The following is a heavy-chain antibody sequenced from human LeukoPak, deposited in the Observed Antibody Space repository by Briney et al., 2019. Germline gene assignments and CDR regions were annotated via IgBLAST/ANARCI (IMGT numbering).Heavy chain of an antibody. Sequence: SETLSLTCTVSGGSISSYYWSWIRQPPGKGLEWIGYVYYSGRTKYNPSLQSRVTISVDRSKNHFSLKLTSVTAADTAVYYCVRETATYYYDSTGYYRQTEAFDIWGQGTMVTVSS. CDR2: VYYSGRT. CDR3: VRETATYYYDSTGYYRQTEAFDI. CDR1: GGSISSYY. V-gene: IGHV4-59*01. D-gene: IGHD3-22*01. J-gene: IGHJ3*02.